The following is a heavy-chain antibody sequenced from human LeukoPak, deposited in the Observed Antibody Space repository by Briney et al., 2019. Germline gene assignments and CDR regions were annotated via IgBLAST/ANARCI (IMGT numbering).Heavy chain of an antibody. CDR3: AGGDYDYGDYGHWYFDP. J-gene: IGHJ2*01. Sequence: ASVKLSCKASGYTFTGYYIHWGREAPGQGLGWMGWINPNSGGTNYAQKFQGRVTMTRDTSISTAYMELSRLTSDDTAVYYCAGGDYDYGDYGHWYFDPWGRGTLVTVSS. CDR2: INPNSGGT. CDR1: GYTFTGYY. V-gene: IGHV1-2*02. D-gene: IGHD4-17*01.